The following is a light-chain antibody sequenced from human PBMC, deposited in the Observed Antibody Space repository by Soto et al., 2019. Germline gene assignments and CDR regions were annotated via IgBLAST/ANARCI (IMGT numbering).Light chain of an antibody. CDR1: TGDIGNYNF. Sequence: QSVLTQPPSASGSPGQSVAISCTGTTGDIGNYNFVYWYQQHPGKAPKLLIFEVNKRPSGVPDRFSGSKSGNTASLTVSGLQAEDEADYYCSSHGGNSPYVFGTGTKLTVL. J-gene: IGLJ1*01. V-gene: IGLV2-8*01. CDR2: EVN. CDR3: SSHGGNSPYV.